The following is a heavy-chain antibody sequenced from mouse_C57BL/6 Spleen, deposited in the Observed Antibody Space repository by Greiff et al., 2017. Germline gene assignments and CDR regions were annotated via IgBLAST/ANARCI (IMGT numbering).Heavy chain of an antibody. Sequence: QVQLQQSGPELVKPGASVKISCKASGYAFSSSWMNWVKQRPGTGLEWIGRLYPGDGDTNYNGKFKGKATLTADKSSSTAYMQLSSLTSEDSAVYFCARAGEGYWGQGTTLTVSS. J-gene: IGHJ2*01. CDR1: GYAFSSSW. CDR3: ARAGEGY. V-gene: IGHV1-82*01. CDR2: LYPGDGDT.